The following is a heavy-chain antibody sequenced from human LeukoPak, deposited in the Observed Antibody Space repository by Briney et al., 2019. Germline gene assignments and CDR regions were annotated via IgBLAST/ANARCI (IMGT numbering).Heavy chain of an antibody. D-gene: IGHD3-10*01. CDR2: IKQDGSEK. CDR3: ARGSGLWFGELLSGFDY. V-gene: IGHV3-7*04. Sequence: PGGSLRLSCAASGFTFSSDWMSWVRQAPGKGLEWVANIKQDGSEKYYVDSVKGRFTISRDNAKNSLYLQMSSLRAEDTAVYYCARGSGLWFGELLSGFDYWGQGTLVTVSS. J-gene: IGHJ4*02. CDR1: GFTFSSDW.